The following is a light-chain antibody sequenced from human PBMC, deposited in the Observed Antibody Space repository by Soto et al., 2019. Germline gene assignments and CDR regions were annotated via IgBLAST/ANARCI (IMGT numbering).Light chain of an antibody. J-gene: IGLJ1*01. CDR2: EVS. V-gene: IGLV2-14*01. CDR3: SSYTSSSTLV. CDR1: SSDVGNYNY. Sequence: QSALTQPASVSGSPGQSITISRTGTSSDVGNYNYVSWYQQHPGKAPKLMIYEVSNRPSGVSNRFSGSKSGNTASLTISGLQAEDEADYYCSSYTSSSTLVFGTGTKVTVL.